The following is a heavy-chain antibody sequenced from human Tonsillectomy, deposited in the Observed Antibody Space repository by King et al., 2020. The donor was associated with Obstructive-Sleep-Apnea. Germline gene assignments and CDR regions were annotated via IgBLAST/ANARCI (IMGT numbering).Heavy chain of an antibody. CDR2: ISSDGSNK. D-gene: IGHD1-26*01. V-gene: IGHV3-30*04. CDR1: GFTFSNYT. Sequence: VQLVESGGGVVQPGRSLKLSCAASGFTFSNYTMHWGRQAPGKGLEWGAVISSDGSNKYYSDSVKGRFTISRDNSKNTLYLRMNSLRAEDTAVYYCASLVGATSWDAFDIWGQGTVVSVS. CDR3: ASLVGATSWDAFDI. J-gene: IGHJ3*02.